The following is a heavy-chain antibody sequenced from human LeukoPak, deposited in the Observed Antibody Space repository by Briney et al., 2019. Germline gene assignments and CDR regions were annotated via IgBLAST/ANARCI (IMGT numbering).Heavy chain of an antibody. D-gene: IGHD2-2*01. Sequence: GGSLRLSCAASGFTFSSYSMNWVRQAPGKGLEWVSYISSSSSTIYYADSVKGRFTISRDNAKNSLYLQMNSLRAEDTAVYYCARRAIVVVPAATEDYYYYHMDVWGKGTTVTVSS. CDR3: ARRAIVVVPAATEDYYYYHMDV. V-gene: IGHV3-48*04. J-gene: IGHJ6*03. CDR1: GFTFSSYS. CDR2: ISSSSSTI.